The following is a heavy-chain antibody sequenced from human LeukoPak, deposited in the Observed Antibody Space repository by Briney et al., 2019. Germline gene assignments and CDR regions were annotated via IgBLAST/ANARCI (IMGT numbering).Heavy chain of an antibody. CDR2: ISFDGSNK. CDR3: VKGGGGTYRFDY. V-gene: IGHV3-30*18. CDR1: GLTFSVYG. Sequence: PGGSLRLSCAASGLTFSVYGMHWVRQAPGKGLEWVALISFDGSNKYYADSVKGQFTISRDNSKNALYLQMNSLRAEDTAVFYCVKGGGGTYRFDYWGQGTLVTVSS. D-gene: IGHD3-16*02. J-gene: IGHJ4*02.